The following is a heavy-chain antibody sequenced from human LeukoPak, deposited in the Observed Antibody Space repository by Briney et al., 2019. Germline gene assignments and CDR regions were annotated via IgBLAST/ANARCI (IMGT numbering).Heavy chain of an antibody. D-gene: IGHD2-2*01. V-gene: IGHV3-23*01. Sequence: GGSLRLSCAASGFTFSSYAMSWVRQAPGKGLEWVSAITASGGSTYYADSVKGRFTISRDNSKNTLYLQMNSLRAEDTAVYYCAKDGQVVPAAYFDYWGQGTLVTVSS. CDR1: GFTFSSYA. CDR3: AKDGQVVPAAYFDY. CDR2: ITASGGST. J-gene: IGHJ4*02.